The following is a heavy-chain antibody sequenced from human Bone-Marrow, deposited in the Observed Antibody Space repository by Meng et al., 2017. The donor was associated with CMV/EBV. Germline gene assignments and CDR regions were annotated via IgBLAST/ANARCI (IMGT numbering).Heavy chain of an antibody. CDR2: ISNIESTI. Sequence: GESLKISCAASGFSFSDYYMSWIRQAPGEGLEWLSHISNIESTIFYGDSVKGRFTISRDNSKNTLYVQMNSLRAEDTAVYYCAKDRRVGYSSSWYTIDYWGQGTLVTVSS. D-gene: IGHD6-13*01. CDR1: GFSFSDYY. CDR3: AKDRRVGYSSSWYTIDY. V-gene: IGHV3-11*04. J-gene: IGHJ4*02.